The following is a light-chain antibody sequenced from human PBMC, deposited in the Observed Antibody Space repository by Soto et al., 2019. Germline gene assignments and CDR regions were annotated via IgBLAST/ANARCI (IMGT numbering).Light chain of an antibody. V-gene: IGLV1-44*01. J-gene: IGLJ1*01. Sequence: QSVLTQPPSASGTPGQRVTISCSGSSSNIGSNTVNWYQHLPGTARKLLIYSNNQRPSGVPARFSGSKSGTSASLAISGLQSEDEADYYCATWDDSLNGYVFGTGTKVTVL. CDR2: SNN. CDR3: ATWDDSLNGYV. CDR1: SSNIGSNT.